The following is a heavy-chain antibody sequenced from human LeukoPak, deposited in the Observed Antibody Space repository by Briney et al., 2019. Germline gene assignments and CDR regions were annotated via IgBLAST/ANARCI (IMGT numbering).Heavy chain of an antibody. CDR2: INHSGST. CDR1: GGSFSGYY. V-gene: IGHV4-34*01. CDR3: ASRRYFDY. Sequence: SETLSLTCAVYGGSFSGYYWSWIRQPPGKGLEWIGEINHSGSTNYNPSLKSRVTISVDTSKNQFSLKLSSVTAADTAVYYCASRRYFDYWGQGTLVTVPS. J-gene: IGHJ4*02.